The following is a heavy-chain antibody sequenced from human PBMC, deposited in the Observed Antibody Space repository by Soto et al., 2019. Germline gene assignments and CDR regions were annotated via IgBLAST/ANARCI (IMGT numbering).Heavy chain of an antibody. D-gene: IGHD3-22*01. CDR3: ASSYDSSGSYQYNWFDP. CDR1: GGTFSSYA. CDR2: IIPIFGTA. Sequence: QVQLVQSGAEVKKPGSSVKVSCKASGGTFSSYAISWVRQAPGQGLEWMGGIIPIFGTANYAQKFQGRVTITADESAGTAYMEMSSMRSEDTAVYYCASSYDSSGSYQYNWFDPWGRGTLVTVSS. J-gene: IGHJ5*02. V-gene: IGHV1-69*01.